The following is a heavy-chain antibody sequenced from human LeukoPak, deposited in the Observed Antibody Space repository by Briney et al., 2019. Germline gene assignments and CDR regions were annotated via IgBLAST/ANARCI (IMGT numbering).Heavy chain of an antibody. CDR2: ISGGGGST. J-gene: IGHJ4*02. V-gene: IGHV3-23*01. D-gene: IGHD3-3*01. Sequence: AGGSLRLSCAASGFTFSTYAMIWVRQAPGKGLEWVSAISGGGGSTYYADSVKGRFTISRDNSKNTLYLQMNSLRAEDTAVYYCAKDRITIFGVVSIRPLDYWGQGTLVTVSS. CDR3: AKDRITIFGVVSIRPLDY. CDR1: GFTFSTYA.